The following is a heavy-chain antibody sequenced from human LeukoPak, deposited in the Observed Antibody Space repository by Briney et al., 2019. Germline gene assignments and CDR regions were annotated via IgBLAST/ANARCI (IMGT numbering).Heavy chain of an antibody. J-gene: IGHJ4*02. Sequence: ASVKVSCKASGYTFTAYHMHWVRQAPGQGLEWMGWINPNSGGTNYEQKFQGRVTMTWDTSISTAYMELKRLRSDDTAVYYCARGYEGYDYWGQGTLVTVSS. CDR1: GYTFTAYH. D-gene: IGHD2-2*01. CDR2: INPNSGGT. V-gene: IGHV1-2*02. CDR3: ARGYEGYDY.